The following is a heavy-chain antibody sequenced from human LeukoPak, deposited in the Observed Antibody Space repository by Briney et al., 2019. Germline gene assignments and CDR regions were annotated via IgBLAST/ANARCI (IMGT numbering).Heavy chain of an antibody. J-gene: IGHJ4*02. CDR1: GVTFSTYE. Sequence: GGSLRLSCAASGVTFSTYEMHWVRQAPGKGREWVSDISSSGSTVYYADSVKGRFTTSRDNAKNFLYLQMHSLRAEDTAVYYCSLLAVASPQDYWGQGTLVTVSS. CDR3: SLLAVASPQDY. CDR2: ISSSGSTV. V-gene: IGHV3-48*03. D-gene: IGHD6-19*01.